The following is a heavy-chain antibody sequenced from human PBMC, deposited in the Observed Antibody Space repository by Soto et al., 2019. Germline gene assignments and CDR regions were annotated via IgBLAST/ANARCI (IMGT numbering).Heavy chain of an antibody. D-gene: IGHD5-12*01. Sequence: LSLTCTVSGGSISSSSYYWGWMRQPPGKGLEWIGSIYYSGSTYYNPSLKSRVTISVDTSKNQFSLKLSSVTAADTAVYYCATSGARDGYNYYYYYGMDVWGQGTTVTVSS. CDR3: ATSGARDGYNYYYYYGMDV. J-gene: IGHJ6*02. V-gene: IGHV4-39*01. CDR2: IYYSGST. CDR1: GGSISSSSYY.